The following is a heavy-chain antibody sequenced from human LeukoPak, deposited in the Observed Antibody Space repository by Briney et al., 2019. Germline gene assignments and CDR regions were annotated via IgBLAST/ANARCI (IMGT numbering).Heavy chain of an antibody. CDR2: IYSDGST. CDR1: GFTVSSNY. CDR3: ARDLREHGVFDI. D-gene: IGHD1-26*01. J-gene: IGHJ3*02. Sequence: GGSLRLSCAASGFTVSSNYMSWVRQAPGKGLEWVPEIYSDGSTYYAASVKGRFSISRDNSKNTGYLQMNRLRAEDTAVYYCARDLREHGVFDIWGQGTMVTVSS. V-gene: IGHV3-53*01.